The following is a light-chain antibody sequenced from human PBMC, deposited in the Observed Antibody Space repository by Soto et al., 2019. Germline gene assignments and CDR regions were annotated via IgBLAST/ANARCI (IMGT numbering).Light chain of an antibody. Sequence: EVVLTQSPGTLSLSPGESATLSCRASQSISSGYLAWYQQKPGQAPRLLIYGATSRATGIPGRFSGSGSGTDFTLTVSGLEPEDFAVYYCQQYRSPPPTFGGGTKAEI. J-gene: IGKJ4*01. CDR2: GAT. V-gene: IGKV3-20*01. CDR3: QQYRSPPPT. CDR1: QSISSGY.